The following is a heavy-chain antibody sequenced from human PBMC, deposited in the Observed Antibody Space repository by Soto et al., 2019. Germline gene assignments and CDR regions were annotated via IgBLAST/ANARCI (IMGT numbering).Heavy chain of an antibody. J-gene: IGHJ5*02. CDR3: ARVLAVAGTVNWFDP. CDR2: IIPIFGTA. Sequence: SVKVSCKASGGTFSSYAISWVRQAPGQGLEWMGGIIPIFGTANYAQKFQGRVTITADESTSTAYMELSSLRSEDTAVYYCARVLAVAGTVNWFDPWGQGTLVTVSS. D-gene: IGHD6-19*01. V-gene: IGHV1-69*13. CDR1: GGTFSSYA.